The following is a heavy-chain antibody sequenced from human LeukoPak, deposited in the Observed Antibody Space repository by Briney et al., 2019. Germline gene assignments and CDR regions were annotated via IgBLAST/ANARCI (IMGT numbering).Heavy chain of an antibody. CDR3: ARYGSRRWLQLGGNSFDP. J-gene: IGHJ5*02. CDR1: GGSISSYY. V-gene: IGHV4-4*09. Sequence: PSETLSLTCTVPGGSISSYYWSRIRQPPGKGLEWIGYIYTSGSTNYNPSLKSRVTISVDTSKNQFSLKLSSVTAADTAVYYCARYGSRRWLQLGGNSFDPWGQGTLVTVSS. D-gene: IGHD5-24*01. CDR2: IYTSGST.